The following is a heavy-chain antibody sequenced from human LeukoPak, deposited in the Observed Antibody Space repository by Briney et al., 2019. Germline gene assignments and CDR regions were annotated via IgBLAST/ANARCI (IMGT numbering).Heavy chain of an antibody. V-gene: IGHV3-74*01. J-gene: IGHJ4*02. D-gene: IGHD2-21*02. Sequence: GGSLRLSCAASGFPFSTYAMHWVREPPGKGLVWISRISPDGYSRGYADSVRGRFIITRDSATNTLSLQMNSLTADDTAVYYCARDGGLLPDNWGKGTLVTVSS. CDR3: ARDGGLLPDN. CDR2: ISPDGYSR. CDR1: GFPFSTYA.